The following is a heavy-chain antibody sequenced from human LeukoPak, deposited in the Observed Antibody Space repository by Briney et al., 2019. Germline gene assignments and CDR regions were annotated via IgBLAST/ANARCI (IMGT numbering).Heavy chain of an antibody. CDR2: INHSGST. CDR1: GGSVSNYY. Sequence: SETLSLTCTVSGGSVSNYYWSWIRQPPGKGLEWIGEINHSGSTNYNPSLKSRVTISVDTSKNQFSLKLSSVTAADTAVYYCARAEAVAGLWGFDYWGQGTLVTVSS. CDR3: ARAEAVAGLWGFDY. D-gene: IGHD6-19*01. J-gene: IGHJ4*02. V-gene: IGHV4-34*01.